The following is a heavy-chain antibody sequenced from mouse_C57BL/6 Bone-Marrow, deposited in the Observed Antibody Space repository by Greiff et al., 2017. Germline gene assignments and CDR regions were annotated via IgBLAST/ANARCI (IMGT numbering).Heavy chain of an antibody. D-gene: IGHD2-4*01. CDR3: ARGGDDYDGVAY. CDR2: ISSGSSTI. Sequence: EVMLVESGGGLVKPGGSLKLSCAASGFTFSDYGMHWVRQAPEQGLAWVAYISSGSSTIYYAQPVKGRFTISRDTAKNTLFLQMPRLRSEDTAMDYCARGGDDYDGVAYGGQGTLVTVSA. V-gene: IGHV5-17*01. J-gene: IGHJ3*01. CDR1: GFTFSDYG.